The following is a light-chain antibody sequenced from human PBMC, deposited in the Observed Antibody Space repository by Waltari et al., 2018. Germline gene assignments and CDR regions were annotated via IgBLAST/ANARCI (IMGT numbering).Light chain of an antibody. V-gene: IGLV2-23*02. Sequence: SALTQPASVSGPLGQSITISCTGTTSDVGNYDLVSWYQQHPVNAPQLRICEVLKRPPGVFSRFAGTKSGNTASLTISGLQAEDEAYYYCCSYAGRGTDVFGSGTKVTVL. J-gene: IGLJ1*01. CDR2: EVL. CDR1: TSDVGNYDL. CDR3: CSYAGRGTDV.